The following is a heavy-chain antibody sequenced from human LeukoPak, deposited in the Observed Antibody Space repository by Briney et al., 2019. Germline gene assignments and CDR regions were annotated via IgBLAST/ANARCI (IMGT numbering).Heavy chain of an antibody. CDR3: ARDLESPYYDLPTDY. CDR2: ISSSSSYI. V-gene: IGHV3-21*01. D-gene: IGHD3-3*01. Sequence: GGSLRLSCAASGFTFSSYSMNWVRQAPGKGLEWVSSISSSSSYIYYTDSVKGRFTISRDNAKNSLYLQMNSLRAEDTAVYYCARDLESPYYDLPTDYWGKGTTVTVSS. J-gene: IGHJ6*04. CDR1: GFTFSSYS.